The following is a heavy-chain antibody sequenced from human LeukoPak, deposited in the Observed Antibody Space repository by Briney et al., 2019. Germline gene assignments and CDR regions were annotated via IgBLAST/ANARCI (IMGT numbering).Heavy chain of an antibody. CDR3: ARSYSSSRFIMDV. CDR2: INHSGST. J-gene: IGHJ6*04. Sequence: SETLSLTCAVYGGSFSGYYWSWIRQPPGKGLEWIGEINHSGSTNYNPSLKSRVTISVDTSKNQFSLKLSSVTAADTAVYYCARSYSSSRFIMDVWGKGTTVTVSS. D-gene: IGHD6-13*01. V-gene: IGHV4-34*01. CDR1: GGSFSGYY.